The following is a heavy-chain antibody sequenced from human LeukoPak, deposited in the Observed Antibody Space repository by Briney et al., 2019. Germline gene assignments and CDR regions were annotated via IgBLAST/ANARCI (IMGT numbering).Heavy chain of an antibody. Sequence: GASVKVSCKASGGTFSSYTISWVRQAPGQGLEWMGRIITILGIANYAQKFQGRVTITADKSTSTAYMELSSLRSEDTAVYYCARGRYSGYDSARLLGYWGQGTLVTVSS. J-gene: IGHJ4*02. CDR2: IITILGIA. CDR3: ARGRYSGYDSARLLGY. D-gene: IGHD5-12*01. V-gene: IGHV1-69*02. CDR1: GGTFSSYT.